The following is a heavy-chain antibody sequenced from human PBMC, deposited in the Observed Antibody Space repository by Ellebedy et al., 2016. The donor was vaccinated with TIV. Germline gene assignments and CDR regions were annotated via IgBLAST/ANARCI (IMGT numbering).Heavy chain of an antibody. CDR2: IKQDGSVK. D-gene: IGHD2-21*01. V-gene: IGHV3-7*01. CDR3: AREVGGGGAY. Sequence: GGSLRLXXAASGFTFSSYWMNWVRQAPGKGLEWVANIKQDGSVKYYVDSAKGRFTISRDNAKNSLYLQMNSLRPEDTAVYYGAREVGGGGAYWGQGTLVTVSS. CDR1: GFTFSSYW. J-gene: IGHJ4*02.